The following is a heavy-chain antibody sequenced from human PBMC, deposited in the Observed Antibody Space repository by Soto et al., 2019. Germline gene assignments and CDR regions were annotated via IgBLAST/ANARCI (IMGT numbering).Heavy chain of an antibody. CDR2: IYYSGST. CDR1: GGSISSYY. CDR3: ARGYSSGYLGNWFDP. Sequence: PSETLSLTCTVSGGSISSYYWSWIRQPPGKGLEWIGYIYYSGSTNYNPSLKSRVTISVDTSKNQFSLKLSSVTAADTAVYYCARGYSSGYLGNWFDPWGQGTQVTVSS. V-gene: IGHV4-59*01. J-gene: IGHJ5*02. D-gene: IGHD3-22*01.